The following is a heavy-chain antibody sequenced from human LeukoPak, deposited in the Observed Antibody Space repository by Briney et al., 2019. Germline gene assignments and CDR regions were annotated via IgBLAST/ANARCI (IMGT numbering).Heavy chain of an antibody. J-gene: IGHJ4*02. Sequence: SETLSLTCTVSGGSISSYYWSWIRQPPGKGLEWIGYIYYSGSTYYNPSLKSRVTISVDTSKNQFSLKLSSVTAADTAVYYCARVGGSYYLDYWGQGTLVTVSS. CDR3: ARVGGSYYLDY. CDR1: GGSISSYY. V-gene: IGHV4-59*08. CDR2: IYYSGST. D-gene: IGHD1-26*01.